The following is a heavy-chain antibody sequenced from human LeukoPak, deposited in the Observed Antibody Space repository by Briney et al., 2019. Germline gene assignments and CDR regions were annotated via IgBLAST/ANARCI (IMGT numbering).Heavy chain of an antibody. CDR1: GGSISSSSYY. D-gene: IGHD6-19*01. CDR2: IYYSGST. J-gene: IGHJ4*02. CDR3: ARLYSGGWYQWDY. V-gene: IGHV4-39*07. Sequence: PSETLSLTCTVSGGSISSSSYYWGWIRQPPGKGLEWIGSIYYSGSTYYNPSLKSRVTISVDTSKNQFSLKLSSVTAADTAVYYCARLYSGGWYQWDYWGQGTLVTVSS.